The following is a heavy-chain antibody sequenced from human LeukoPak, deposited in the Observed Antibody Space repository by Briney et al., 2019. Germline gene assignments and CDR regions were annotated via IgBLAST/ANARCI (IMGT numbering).Heavy chain of an antibody. D-gene: IGHD3-10*01. CDR1: GFTFSSYW. CDR2: IKQDGSEK. J-gene: IGHJ5*02. CDR3: ARDPGSYSHWIDP. Sequence: PGGSLRLSCAASGFTFSSYWMSWVRQAPGKGLEWVANIKQDGSEKYYVDSVKGRFTISRDNAKNSLYLQMNSLRAEDTAVYYCARDPGSYSHWIDPWGQGTLVTVSS. V-gene: IGHV3-7*01.